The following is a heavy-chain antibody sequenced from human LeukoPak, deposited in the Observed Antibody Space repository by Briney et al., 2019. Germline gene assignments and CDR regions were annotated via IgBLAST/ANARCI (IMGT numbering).Heavy chain of an antibody. CDR2: ISGSDAGT. J-gene: IGHJ6*03. CDR3: ARVYYGSGSLHYYYYYMDV. CDR1: GFTFNNYA. D-gene: IGHD3-10*01. Sequence: PGGSLRLSCAASGFTFNNYAMSWVRQAPGKGLEWVSAISGSDAGTYYADSVKGRFTISRDNSKNTLYLQMNSLRAEDTAVYYCARVYYGSGSLHYYYYYMDVWGKGTTVTISS. V-gene: IGHV3-23*01.